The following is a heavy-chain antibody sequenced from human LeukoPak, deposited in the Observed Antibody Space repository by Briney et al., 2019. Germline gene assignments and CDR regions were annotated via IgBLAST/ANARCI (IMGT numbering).Heavy chain of an antibody. CDR1: GFTFSSYW. Sequence: GGSLRLSCAASGFTFSSYWMHWVRQAPGKGLVWVSRINSDGSSTSYADSVKGRFTISRDNAKNTLYLQMNSLRAEDTAVYYSAREPTDDYGDLTDAFDIWGQGTMVTVSS. CDR2: INSDGSST. J-gene: IGHJ3*02. V-gene: IGHV3-74*01. D-gene: IGHD4-17*01. CDR3: AREPTDDYGDLTDAFDI.